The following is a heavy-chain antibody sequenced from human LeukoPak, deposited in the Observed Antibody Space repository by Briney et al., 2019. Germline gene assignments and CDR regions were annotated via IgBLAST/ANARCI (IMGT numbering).Heavy chain of an antibody. CDR1: GGSISSYY. CDR2: IYHSGST. CDR3: ARVLAVGYFDY. Sequence: SETLSLTCTVSGGSISSYYWSWIRQPPGKGLEWIGSIYHSGSTYYNPSLKSRVTISVDTSKNQFSLKLSSVTAADTAVYYCARVLAVGYFDYWGQGTLVTVSS. J-gene: IGHJ4*02. D-gene: IGHD6-19*01. V-gene: IGHV4-38-2*02.